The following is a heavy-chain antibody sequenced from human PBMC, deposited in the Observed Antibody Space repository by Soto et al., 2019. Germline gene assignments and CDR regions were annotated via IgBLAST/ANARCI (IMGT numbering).Heavy chain of an antibody. CDR1: GGTFSTYA. V-gene: IGHV1-69*01. CDR3: ATPKGTYSSGYYYFDF. D-gene: IGHD6-19*01. J-gene: IGHJ4*02. CDR2: IIPLCGTA. Sequence: QVQLEQSGGEVKQPGSSVRVSCKTSGGTFSTYAINWVRQAPGQGLEWMGAIIPLCGTADYSQKFQGRVTITADEYTSTAYMGLTSLRVHATAVYFCATPKGTYSSGYYYFDFWGQGPLVTVSS.